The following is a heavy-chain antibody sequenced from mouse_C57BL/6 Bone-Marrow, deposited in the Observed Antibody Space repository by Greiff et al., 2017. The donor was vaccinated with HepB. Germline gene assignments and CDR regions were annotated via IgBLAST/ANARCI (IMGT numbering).Heavy chain of an antibody. CDR3: ARDRTGTGYFDY. CDR2: INYDGSST. D-gene: IGHD4-1*01. Sequence: EVKLVESEGGLVQPGSSMKLSCTASGFTFSDYYMAWVRQVPEKGLEWVANINYDGSSTYYLDSLKSRFIISRDNAKNILYLQMSSLKSEDTATYYCARDRTGTGYFDYWGQGTTLTVFS. V-gene: IGHV5-16*01. J-gene: IGHJ2*01. CDR1: GFTFSDYY.